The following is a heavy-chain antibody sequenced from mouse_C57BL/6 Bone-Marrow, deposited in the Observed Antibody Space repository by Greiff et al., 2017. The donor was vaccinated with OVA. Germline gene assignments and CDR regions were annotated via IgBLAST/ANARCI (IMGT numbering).Heavy chain of an antibody. Sequence: EVKLVESGGDLVKPGGSLKLSCAASGFTFSSYGMSWVRQTPDKRLEWVATISSGGSYTHYPDSVKGRSTITRDNAKNTLYLQMSSLKSEDTAMYYCARAPYYGSSSYMDYWGQGTSVTVSS. J-gene: IGHJ4*01. D-gene: IGHD1-1*01. CDR1: GFTFSSYG. CDR2: ISSGGSYT. CDR3: ARAPYYGSSSYMDY. V-gene: IGHV5-6*01.